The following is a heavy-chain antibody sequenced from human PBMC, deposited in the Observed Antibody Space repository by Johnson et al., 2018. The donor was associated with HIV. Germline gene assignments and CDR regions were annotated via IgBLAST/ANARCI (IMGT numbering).Heavy chain of an antibody. CDR2: VSYDGTNE. D-gene: IGHD1-26*01. Sequence: QVQLVESGGGVVQPGRSLRLSCVASGFTFRSYGMHWVRQAPGKGLEWVAFVSYDGTNESYADSVKGRCTVSRDSSKNTLYLQMNSLRAEDTAVYYCAGGGGYSIAAPSDAFDIWGQGTMVTVSS. V-gene: IGHV3-30*03. J-gene: IGHJ3*02. CDR3: AGGGGYSIAAPSDAFDI. CDR1: GFTFRSYG.